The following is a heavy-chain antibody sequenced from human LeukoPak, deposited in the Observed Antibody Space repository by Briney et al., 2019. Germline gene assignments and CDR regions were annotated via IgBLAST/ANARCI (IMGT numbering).Heavy chain of an antibody. CDR3: MHSSGQGDEAFDI. J-gene: IGHJ3*02. Sequence: SETLSLTCTVSGGSISSSSYYWGWIRQPPGKGLEWIGSIYYSGSTYYNPSLKSRVTISVDTSKNQFSLKLSSVTAADTAVYYCMHSSGQGDEAFDIWGQGTMVTVSS. CDR2: IYYSGST. V-gene: IGHV4-39*01. CDR1: GGSISSSSYY. D-gene: IGHD3-22*01.